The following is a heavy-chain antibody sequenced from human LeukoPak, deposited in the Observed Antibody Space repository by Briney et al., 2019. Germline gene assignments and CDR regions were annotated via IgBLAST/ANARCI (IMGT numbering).Heavy chain of an antibody. D-gene: IGHD6-19*01. CDR1: GFTFSTYS. J-gene: IGHJ4*02. V-gene: IGHV3-21*01. CDR3: AKVGLGYYFDY. CDR2: ISSSSAYI. Sequence: GGSLRLSCAASGFTFSTYSMNWVRQAPGKGLEWVSSISSSSAYIYYADSVKGRFTISRDNSKNTLYLQMNSLRAEDTAVYYCAKVGLGYYFDYWGQGTLVTVSS.